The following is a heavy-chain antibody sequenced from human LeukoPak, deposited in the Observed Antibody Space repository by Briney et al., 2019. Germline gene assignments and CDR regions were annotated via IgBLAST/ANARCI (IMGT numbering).Heavy chain of an antibody. Sequence: GGSLRLSCAASGFTFSDYWMSWVRQVPGKGLEWVANMKQDGSEKYYVDSVKGRFTISRDNAKNSLYLQMNSLRAEDTAVYYCARDKIVGATNFDFWGQGTLVTVSS. D-gene: IGHD1-26*01. CDR2: MKQDGSEK. CDR1: GFTFSDYW. V-gene: IGHV3-7*01. CDR3: ARDKIVGATNFDF. J-gene: IGHJ4*02.